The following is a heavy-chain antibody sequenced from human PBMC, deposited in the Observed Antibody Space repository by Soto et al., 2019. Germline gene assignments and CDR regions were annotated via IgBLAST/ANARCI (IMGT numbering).Heavy chain of an antibody. CDR2: ISGSGDST. CDR3: AKASCSGGSCYRFDY. CDR1: GFSFSTYA. J-gene: IGHJ4*02. Sequence: LRLSCVASGFSFSTYAMTWVRQAPGKGLEWVSIISGSGDSTYYADSVKGRFIISRDNSKNTLYVQMNSLRADDTAVYYCAKASCSGGSCYRFDYWGQGTLVTVSS. V-gene: IGHV3-23*01. D-gene: IGHD2-15*01.